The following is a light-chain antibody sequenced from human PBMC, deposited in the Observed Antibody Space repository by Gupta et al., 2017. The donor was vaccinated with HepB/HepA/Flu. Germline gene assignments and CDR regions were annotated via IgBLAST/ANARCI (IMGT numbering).Light chain of an antibody. Sequence: DIVRPKSPLSLPVTLGKPASISCRTGRSLLHLNGYIYLDWYLQKPGQSPPLLIYLCSTRASGGPDRCIGGAAARDVTLINSRVEDDDVVVYYCMQALQPPIFTFGPGTKVDIK. CDR1: RSLLHLNGYIY. J-gene: IGKJ3*01. V-gene: IGKV2-28*01. CDR2: LCS. CDR3: MQALQPPIFT.